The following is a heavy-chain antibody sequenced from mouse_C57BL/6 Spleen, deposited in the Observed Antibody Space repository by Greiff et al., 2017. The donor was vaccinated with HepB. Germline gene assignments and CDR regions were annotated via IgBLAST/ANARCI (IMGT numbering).Heavy chain of an antibody. CDR1: GYTFTSYW. J-gene: IGHJ2*01. V-gene: IGHV1-59*01. CDR2: IDPSDSYT. CDR3: AAYEYDVVLDY. D-gene: IGHD2-4*01. Sequence: QVQLQQPGAELVRPGTSVKLSCKASGYTFTSYWMHWVKQRPGQGLEWIGVIDPSDSYTNYNQKFKGKATLTVDTSSSTAYMQLSSLTSEDSAVYYCAAYEYDVVLDYWGQGTTLTVSS.